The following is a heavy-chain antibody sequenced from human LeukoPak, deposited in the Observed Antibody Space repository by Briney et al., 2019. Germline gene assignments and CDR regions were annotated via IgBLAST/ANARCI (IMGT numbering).Heavy chain of an antibody. V-gene: IGHV4-39*07. Sequence: PSETLSLTCTVSGGSISSSSYYWGWIRQPPGKGLEWIGSIYYSGSTNYNPSLKSRVTISVDTSKNQFSLKLSSVTAADTAAYYCARSDYDTSKFDLWGRGTLVTVSS. J-gene: IGHJ2*01. CDR1: GGSISSSSYY. D-gene: IGHD3-22*01. CDR3: ARSDYDTSKFDL. CDR2: IYYSGST.